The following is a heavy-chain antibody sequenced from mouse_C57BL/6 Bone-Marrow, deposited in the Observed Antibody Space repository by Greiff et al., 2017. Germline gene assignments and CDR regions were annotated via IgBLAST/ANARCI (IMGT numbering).Heavy chain of an antibody. CDR3: AILYNNGRRYSAMGY. J-gene: IGHJ4*01. D-gene: IGHD1-1*01. Sequence: VQLQQSGAELVKPGASVKLSCTASGFNFKDYYMHWVKQRPEQGLEWIGRIDPEDGETKYAPKFQGKATITADTSSNTAYLQLSSLTSEDTAVYYCAILYNNGRRYSAMGYGGQGTSGTVSS. CDR1: GFNFKDYY. V-gene: IGHV14-2*01. CDR2: IDPEDGET.